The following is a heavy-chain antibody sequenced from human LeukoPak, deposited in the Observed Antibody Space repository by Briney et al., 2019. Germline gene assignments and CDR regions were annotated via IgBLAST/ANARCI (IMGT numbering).Heavy chain of an antibody. Sequence: GGSLRLSCTASGFSFSGHWMHWARQLPGKGLVWVSRISPTGSTTSYADSVKGRFTVSRDNAKNSLYLQVNNLRAEDTAVYYCARGPNSNWSGLDFWGQGTLLTVSS. J-gene: IGHJ4*02. CDR1: GFSFSGHW. CDR3: ARGPNSNWSGLDF. D-gene: IGHD6-6*01. V-gene: IGHV3-74*01. CDR2: ISPTGSTT.